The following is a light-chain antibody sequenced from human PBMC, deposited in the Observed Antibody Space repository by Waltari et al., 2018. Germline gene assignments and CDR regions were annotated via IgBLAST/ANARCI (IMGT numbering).Light chain of an antibody. V-gene: IGLV3-1*01. J-gene: IGLJ1*01. CDR1: KLGDKY. CDR3: QAWDSSTPYV. CDR2: QDS. Sequence: SYELTQPPSVSVSPGQTASITCSGDKLGDKYACWYQHKPGQSPVPVIYQDSKRPSGIPERFSGSNSGNTATLTISGTQAMDEADYYCQAWDSSTPYVFGTGTKVTVL.